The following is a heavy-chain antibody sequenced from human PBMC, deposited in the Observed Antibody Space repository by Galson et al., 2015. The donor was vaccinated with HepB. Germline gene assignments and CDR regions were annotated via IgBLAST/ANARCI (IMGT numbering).Heavy chain of an antibody. D-gene: IGHD2-15*01. J-gene: IGHJ6*02. CDR3: ARDHCSGGSCYSSYYYGMDV. Sequence: SLRLSCAASGFTFSDYYMSWIRQAPGKGLEWVSYISSSSSYTNYADSVKGRFTISRDNAKNSLYLQMNSLRAEDTAVYYCARDHCSGGSCYSSYYYGMDVWGQGTTVTVSS. CDR2: ISSSSSYT. V-gene: IGHV3-11*06. CDR1: GFTFSDYY.